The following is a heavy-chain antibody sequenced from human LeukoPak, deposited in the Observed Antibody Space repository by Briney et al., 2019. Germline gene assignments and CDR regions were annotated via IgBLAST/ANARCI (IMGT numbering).Heavy chain of an antibody. CDR2: INTNTGNP. CDR1: GYTFTSYA. CDR3: ARKGGGGFGELFYYYYYMDV. Sequence: ASVKVSCKASGYTFTSYAMNWVRQAPGQGLEWMGWINTNTGNPTYAQGFTGRSVFSLDTSVSTAYLQISSLKAEDTAVYYCARKGGGGFGELFYYYYYMDVWGKGTTVTVSS. J-gene: IGHJ6*03. V-gene: IGHV7-4-1*02. D-gene: IGHD3-10*01.